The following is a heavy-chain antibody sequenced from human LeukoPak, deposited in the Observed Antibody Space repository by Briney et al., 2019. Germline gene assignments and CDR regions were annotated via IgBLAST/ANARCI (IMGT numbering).Heavy chain of an antibody. D-gene: IGHD3-22*01. J-gene: IGHJ6*02. CDR2: IYYSGST. CDR3: ARAIGSPNYYDSSGYYLQYYYYYGMDV. V-gene: IGHV4-39*07. Sequence: PSETLSLTCTVSGGSISSSLYYWGWIRQPPGKGLEWIGSIYYSGSTYYNPPLKSRVTISVDTSKNQFSLKLSSVTAADTAVYYCARAIGSPNYYDSSGYYLQYYYYYGMDVWGQGTTVTVSS. CDR1: GGSISSSLYY.